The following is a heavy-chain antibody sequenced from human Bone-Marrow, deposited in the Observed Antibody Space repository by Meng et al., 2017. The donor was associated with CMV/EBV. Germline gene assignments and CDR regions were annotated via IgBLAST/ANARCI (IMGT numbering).Heavy chain of an antibody. CDR2: INHSGST. Sequence: SETLSLTCAVYGGSFSGYYWSWIRQPPGKGLEWIGEINHSGSTNYDPSLKSRVTISVDTSKNQFSLKLSSVAAADTAVYYCARGSYAAAYNWFDPWGQGTLVTVSS. D-gene: IGHD6-13*01. J-gene: IGHJ5*02. CDR1: GGSFSGYY. CDR3: ARGSYAAAYNWFDP. V-gene: IGHV4-34*01.